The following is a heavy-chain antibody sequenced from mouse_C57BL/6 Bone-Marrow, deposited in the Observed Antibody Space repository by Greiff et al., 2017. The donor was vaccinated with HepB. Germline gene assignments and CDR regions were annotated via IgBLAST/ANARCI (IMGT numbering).Heavy chain of an antibody. CDR2: ISSGSSTI. CDR3: ARGHYGSTQYYYAMDY. CDR1: GFTFSDYG. Sequence: EVQGVESGGGLVKPGGSLKLSCAASGFTFSDYGMHWVRQAPEKGLEWVAYISSGSSTIYYADTVKGRFTISRDNAKNTLFLQMTSLRSEDTAMYYCARGHYGSTQYYYAMDYWGQGTSVTVSS. J-gene: IGHJ4*01. V-gene: IGHV5-17*01. D-gene: IGHD1-1*01.